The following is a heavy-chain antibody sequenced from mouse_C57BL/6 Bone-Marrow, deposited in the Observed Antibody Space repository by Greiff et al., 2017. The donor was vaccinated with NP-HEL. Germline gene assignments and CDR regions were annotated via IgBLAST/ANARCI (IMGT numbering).Heavy chain of an antibody. CDR3: ARWEDSSGLAWFAY. V-gene: IGHV1-63*01. J-gene: IGHJ3*01. CDR1: GYTFTNYW. Sequence: QVQLQQSGAELVRPGTSVKMSCKASGYTFTNYWIGWAKQRPGHGLEWIGDIYPGGGYTNYNEKFKGEATLTADKSSSTAYMQFSSLTSEDSAIYYCARWEDSSGLAWFAYWGQGTLVTVSA. D-gene: IGHD3-2*02. CDR2: IYPGGGYT.